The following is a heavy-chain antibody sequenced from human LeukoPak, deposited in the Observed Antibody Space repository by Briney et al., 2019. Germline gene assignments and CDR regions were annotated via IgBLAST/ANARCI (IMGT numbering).Heavy chain of an antibody. CDR2: ISSSSYI. CDR1: GFTFSGYS. D-gene: IGHD4-11*01. J-gene: IGHJ4*02. CDR3: ARGTPTTRDFDS. Sequence: GGSLRLSCAASGFTFSGYSMNWVRQAPGKGLEWVSSISSSSYIYYSDSVKGRFTISRDNAKNSLYLQMNSLRAEDTAVYYCARGTPTTRDFDSWGQGTLVTVSS. V-gene: IGHV3-21*01.